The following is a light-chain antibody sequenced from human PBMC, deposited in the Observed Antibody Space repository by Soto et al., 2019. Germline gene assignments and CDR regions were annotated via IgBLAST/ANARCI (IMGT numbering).Light chain of an antibody. CDR3: HQHGGSPER. CDR1: QAVNTR. CDR2: RES. J-gene: IGKJ1*01. V-gene: IGKV3-20*01. Sequence: EIMLTQSPATLSSIKGDRVTHSCRASQAVNTRLAWYHHKPGQAPRLLIFRESNKATGIPDRFSGSGSGTEFILTICGLEPEDSGSYHCHQHGGSPERFGQGGNADIK.